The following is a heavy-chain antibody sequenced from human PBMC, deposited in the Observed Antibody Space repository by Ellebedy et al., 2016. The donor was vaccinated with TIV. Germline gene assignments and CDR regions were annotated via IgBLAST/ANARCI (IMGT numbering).Heavy chain of an antibody. CDR3: ARRDGDSDFDY. J-gene: IGHJ4*02. CDR2: IYPDDSDT. CDR1: GYSFSTYW. D-gene: IGHD4-17*01. Sequence: KVSXXGSGYSFSTYWINWMRQMPGKGLEWMGIIYPDDSDTRYSPSFQGQVTISVDKSFNTAYLQWSSLKASDTAIYYCARRDGDSDFDYWGQGTLVTVSS. V-gene: IGHV5-51*01.